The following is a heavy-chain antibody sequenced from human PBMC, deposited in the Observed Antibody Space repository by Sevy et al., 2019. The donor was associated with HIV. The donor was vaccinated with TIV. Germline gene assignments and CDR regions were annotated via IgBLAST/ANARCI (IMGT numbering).Heavy chain of an antibody. D-gene: IGHD2-21*02. CDR1: GFTFSHYA. J-gene: IGHJ4*02. Sequence: GGSLRLSCAASGFTFSHYALHWVRQAPGKGLEWVAIMSYVGNSENYADSVKDRFTISRDNSKNALYLQMNSLRAEDTALYYCARLSSCGGDCYYFDYWGQGTLVTVSS. V-gene: IGHV3-30*04. CDR2: MSYVGNSE. CDR3: ARLSSCGGDCYYFDY.